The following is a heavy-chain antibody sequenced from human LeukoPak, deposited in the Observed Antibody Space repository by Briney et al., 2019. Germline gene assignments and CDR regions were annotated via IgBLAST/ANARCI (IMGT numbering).Heavy chain of an antibody. V-gene: IGHV3-74*01. CDR3: ARDPAARSLPDNWFDP. Sequence: GGSLRLSCAASGFTFSRSWMHWVRQSPGKGLMWVSRINGDGSDTSYADSVKGRFTISRDNDKNILYLQMNSLQTEDAAVYYCARDPAARSLPDNWFDPCGQGTLVTASS. CDR2: INGDGSDT. D-gene: IGHD6-25*01. CDR1: GFTFSRSW. J-gene: IGHJ5*02.